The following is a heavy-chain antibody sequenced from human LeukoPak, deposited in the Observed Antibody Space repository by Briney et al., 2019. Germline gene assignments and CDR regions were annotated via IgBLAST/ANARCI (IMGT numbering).Heavy chain of an antibody. Sequence: ASVKVSCKASGYIFTGYYMHWVRQAPGQGLEWMGWINPNSGGTKYAQQFQGRVTMTRDTSISTAYMELSRLTSDDTAVYYCARVRRAGNSGNYFDYWGQGTLVTVSS. CDR3: ARVRRAGNSGNYFDY. CDR2: INPNSGGT. D-gene: IGHD4-23*01. V-gene: IGHV1-2*02. J-gene: IGHJ4*02. CDR1: GYIFTGYY.